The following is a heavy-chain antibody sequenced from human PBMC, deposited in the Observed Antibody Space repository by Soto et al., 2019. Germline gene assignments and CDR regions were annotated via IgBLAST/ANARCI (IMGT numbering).Heavy chain of an antibody. V-gene: IGHV1-69*01. CDR1: GGTFGSYA. CDR2: IIPIPGTA. D-gene: IGHD2-2*01. CDR3: ARSQGSSTSLEIYYYYYYGMDV. J-gene: IGHJ6*02. Sequence: QVQLVQSGAEVKKPGSSVKVSCKASGGTFGSYAISWVRQAPGQGLEWMGGIIPIPGTANYAQKFQGRVTIAADEYTSTAYMELSSLRSEDTAVYYCARSQGSSTSLEIYYYYYYGMDVWGQGPTVTVSS.